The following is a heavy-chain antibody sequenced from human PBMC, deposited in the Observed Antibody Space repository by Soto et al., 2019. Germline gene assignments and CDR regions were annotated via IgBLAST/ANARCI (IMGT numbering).Heavy chain of an antibody. Sequence: GASVKVSCKASGYTFTSYDINWVRQATGQGLEWMGWMNPNSGNTGYAQKFQGRVTMTRNTSIGTAYMELSSLRSEDTAVYYCARGISDFWSGYYPWFDPWGQGTLVTVSS. J-gene: IGHJ5*02. CDR2: MNPNSGNT. CDR3: ARGISDFWSGYYPWFDP. CDR1: GYTFTSYD. V-gene: IGHV1-8*01. D-gene: IGHD3-3*01.